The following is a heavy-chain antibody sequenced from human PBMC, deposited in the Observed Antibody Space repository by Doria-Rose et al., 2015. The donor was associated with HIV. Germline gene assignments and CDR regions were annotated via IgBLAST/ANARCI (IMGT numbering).Heavy chain of an antibody. J-gene: IGHJ4*02. D-gene: IGHD6-13*01. CDR3: ARIKSSRWYHKYYFDF. CDR2: MFSYDDR. Sequence: VTLKESGPVLVKPTETLTLTCTVSGVSLSSPGMGVSWIRQPPGKALEWLANMFSYDDRSYKTSLKSRLAISRGTSRSQVVLTMTDMDPVDTATYYCARIKSSRWYHKYYFDFWGQGTLVIVSA. CDR1: GVSLSSPGMG. V-gene: IGHV2-26*01.